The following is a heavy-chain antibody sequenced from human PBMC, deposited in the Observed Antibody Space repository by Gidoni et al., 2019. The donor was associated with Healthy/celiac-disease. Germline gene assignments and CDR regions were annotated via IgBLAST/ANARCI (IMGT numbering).Heavy chain of an antibody. CDR2: ISSSSSYI. D-gene: IGHD5-18*01. CDR3: ARVGAWTAMASYWYFDL. J-gene: IGHJ2*01. CDR1: GLTFSSYS. V-gene: IGHV3-21*01. Sequence: EVQLVESGGGLVKPGGSRRLSCAASGLTFSSYSMNWVRQAPGKGLEWVSSISSSSSYIYYADSVKGRFTISRDNAKNSLYLQMNSLRAEDTAVYYCARVGAWTAMASYWYFDLWGRGTLVTVSS.